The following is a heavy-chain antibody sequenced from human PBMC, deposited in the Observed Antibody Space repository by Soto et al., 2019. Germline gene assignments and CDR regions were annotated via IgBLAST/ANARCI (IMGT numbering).Heavy chain of an antibody. J-gene: IGHJ4*02. CDR2: IYYSGST. Sequence: QVLLQESGPGLVKPSETLSLTCTVSGGSISDFYWSWIRQPPGKGLEWIGYIYYSGSTNYNPSIKSRVTIPADTSKNQFSLNLRFIIPADTAVYYCARVGGLAARTFDDWGPGTLVTVSS. CDR1: GGSISDFY. CDR3: ARVGGLAARTFDD. V-gene: IGHV4-59*01. D-gene: IGHD6-6*01.